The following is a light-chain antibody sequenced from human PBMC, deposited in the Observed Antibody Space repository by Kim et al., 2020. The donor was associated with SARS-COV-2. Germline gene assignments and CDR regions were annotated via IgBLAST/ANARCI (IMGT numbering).Light chain of an antibody. CDR2: KSH. CDR1: SSNIRRNT. V-gene: IGLV1-44*01. CDR3: AAWDDSLNGVV. Sequence: GHRGSVPRSGSSSNIRRNTVNWYQQLPGTAPNLFICKSHQRPSGVPDRFSGSKSGTSASLAISGLQCEDEADYYGAAWDDSLNGVVFGGGTKLTVL. J-gene: IGLJ2*01.